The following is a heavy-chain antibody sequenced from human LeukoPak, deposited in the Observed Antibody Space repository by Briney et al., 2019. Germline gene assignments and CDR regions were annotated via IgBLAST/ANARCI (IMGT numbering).Heavy chain of an antibody. J-gene: IGHJ4*02. CDR1: GGSISSYY. V-gene: IGHV4-59*01. D-gene: IGHD5-18*01. CDR2: IYYSGTT. Sequence: QPSETLSLTCTVSGGSISSYYWSWIRQPPGKGLEWIGYIYYSGTTNYNPSLKSRVTISVDSSKNQFSLKLSSVTAADTAMYYCARGRKYTNGYRVTELGSGYFDYWGQGILVTVSS. CDR3: ARGRKYTNGYRVTELGSGYFDY.